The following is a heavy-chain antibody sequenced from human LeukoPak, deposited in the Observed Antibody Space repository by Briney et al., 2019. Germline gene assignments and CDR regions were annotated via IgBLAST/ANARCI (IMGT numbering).Heavy chain of an antibody. D-gene: IGHD5-24*01. Sequence: PGGSLRLSCAASGFTVSNNYIIWVRQASGKGLEWVSIFHTGGETEYADSVKGRFTMSRDTSQNTVSLHMNSLRAEDTAVYYCARGFAPAYNFGVFDYWGQGTLVTVSS. J-gene: IGHJ4*02. V-gene: IGHV3-53*01. CDR3: ARGFAPAYNFGVFDY. CDR1: GFTVSNNY. CDR2: FHTGGET.